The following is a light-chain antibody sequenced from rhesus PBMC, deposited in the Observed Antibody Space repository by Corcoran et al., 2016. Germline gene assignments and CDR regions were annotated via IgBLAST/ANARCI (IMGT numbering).Light chain of an antibody. J-gene: IGKJ4*01. CDR1: QSVSSS. CDR3: QQYSNGPLT. CDR2: DAS. Sequence: EIVLTQSPATLSLSPGERATLSCRASQSVSSSLAWYQQKPGQAPRLLIYDASSRATGSPDRFSGRGSGTDFTLTISSLEPEDVGVYYCQQYSNGPLTFGGGTKVELK. V-gene: IGKV3-35*01.